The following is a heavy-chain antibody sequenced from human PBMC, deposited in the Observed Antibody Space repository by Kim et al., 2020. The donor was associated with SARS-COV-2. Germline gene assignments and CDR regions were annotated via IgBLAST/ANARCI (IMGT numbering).Heavy chain of an antibody. Sequence: ASVKVSCKASGYTFTSYAMHWVRQAPGQRLEWMGWINAGNGNTKYSQKFQGRVTITRDTSASTAYMELSSLRSEDTAVYYCARRGRANYYDSSADDAFDIWGQGTMVTVSS. CDR1: GYTFTSYA. V-gene: IGHV1-3*01. D-gene: IGHD3-22*01. J-gene: IGHJ3*02. CDR2: INAGNGNT. CDR3: ARRGRANYYDSSADDAFDI.